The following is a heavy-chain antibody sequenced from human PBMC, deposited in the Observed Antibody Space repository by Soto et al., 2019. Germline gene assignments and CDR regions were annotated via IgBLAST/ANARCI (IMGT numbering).Heavy chain of an antibody. CDR2: IYWDDDK. Sequence: QITLKESGPTLVKPTQTLTLTCTFSGFSLSTSGVGVGWIRQPPGKALEWLALIYWDDDKRYSPSLKSRLTINKDTNKNAVVVTMNSIAPVDTATYYAAQVLACDYYDISGYSFFDYCGQGTLVTVS. D-gene: IGHD3-22*01. CDR3: AQVLACDYYDISGYSFFDY. V-gene: IGHV2-5*02. CDR1: GFSLSTSGVG. J-gene: IGHJ4*02.